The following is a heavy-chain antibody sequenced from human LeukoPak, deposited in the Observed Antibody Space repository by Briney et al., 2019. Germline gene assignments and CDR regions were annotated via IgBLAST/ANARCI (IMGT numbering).Heavy chain of an antibody. Sequence: ASVKVSCKASGYTFTSYAMHWVRQAPGQRLEWMGWINAGNGNTKYSQKLQGRVTMTTDTSTSTAYMELRSLRSDDTAVYYCARAERKLLLASSYGMDVWGQGATVTVSS. J-gene: IGHJ6*02. CDR3: ARAERKLLLASSYGMDV. D-gene: IGHD2-15*01. CDR1: GYTFTSYA. V-gene: IGHV1-3*01. CDR2: INAGNGNT.